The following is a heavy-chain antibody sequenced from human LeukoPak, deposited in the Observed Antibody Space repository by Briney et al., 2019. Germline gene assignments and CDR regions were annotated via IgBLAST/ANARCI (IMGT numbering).Heavy chain of an antibody. CDR3: ANGSGKWNPPDY. D-gene: IGHD3-10*01. Sequence: GGSLRLSCAASGFTFSSYSMNWVRQAPGKGLEWVSAISGSGGSTYYADSVKGRFTISRDNSKNTLYLQMNSLRAEDTAVYYCANGSGKWNPPDYWGQGTLVTVSS. J-gene: IGHJ4*02. CDR1: GFTFSSYS. V-gene: IGHV3-23*01. CDR2: ISGSGGST.